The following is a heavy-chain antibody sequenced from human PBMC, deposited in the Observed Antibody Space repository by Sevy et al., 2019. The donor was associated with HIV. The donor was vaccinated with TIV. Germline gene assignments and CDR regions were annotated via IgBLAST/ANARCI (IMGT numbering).Heavy chain of an antibody. CDR2: FDPEDGET. V-gene: IGHV1-24*01. CDR3: ATTKGVAGPLAPPFDY. J-gene: IGHJ4*02. Sequence: ASVKVSCKVSGYTLTELSMHWVRQAPGKGLEWMGGFDPEDGETIYAQKFQGRVTMTEDTSTDTAYMELSSLRSEDTAVYYCATTKGVAGPLAPPFDYWGQGTLVTVSS. D-gene: IGHD6-19*01. CDR1: GYTLTELS.